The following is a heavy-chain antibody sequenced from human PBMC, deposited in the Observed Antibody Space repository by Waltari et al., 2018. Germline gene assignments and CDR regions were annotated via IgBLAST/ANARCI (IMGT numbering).Heavy chain of an antibody. D-gene: IGHD6-19*01. V-gene: IGHV4-4*08. Sequence: VQLLESGGGLVQPGGSLRLSCAASGFTFSSYAMSWVRQAPGKGLEWIGRIYTSGSTNYNPSLKSRVTISVDTSKNQFSLKLSSVTAADTAVYYCARDEGSVAGTGFDYWGQGTLVTVSS. J-gene: IGHJ4*02. CDR1: GFTFSSYA. CDR2: IYTSGST. CDR3: ARDEGSVAGTGFDY.